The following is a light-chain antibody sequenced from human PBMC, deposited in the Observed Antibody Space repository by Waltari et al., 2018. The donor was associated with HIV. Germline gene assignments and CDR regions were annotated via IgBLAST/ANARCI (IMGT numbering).Light chain of an antibody. J-gene: IGLJ3*02. CDR3: QAWDSSTGGV. CDR1: TLGDKY. Sequence: SSEMTQPPSVSVSPGQTASITCSGDTLGDKYASWYQQKPGQSPVLVLYQDNKRPSGSPERFSGSNAGNTATLTISGTQAMDEADYYGQAWDSSTGGVFGGGTKLTVL. CDR2: QDN. V-gene: IGLV3-1*01.